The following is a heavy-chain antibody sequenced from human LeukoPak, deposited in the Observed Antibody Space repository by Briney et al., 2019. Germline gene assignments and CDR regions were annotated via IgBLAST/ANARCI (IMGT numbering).Heavy chain of an antibody. V-gene: IGHV3-30*02. CDR2: IRYDGSNK. Sequence: GGSLRLSCAASGFTFSNYGMHWVRQAPGKGLEWVAFIRYDGSNKYYADSVRGRFTISRDNSKNTLYLQVNSLRAEDTAVYYCATLGYCSGGSCYGDYWGQGTLVTVSS. CDR3: ATLGYCSGGSCYGDY. D-gene: IGHD2-15*01. J-gene: IGHJ4*02. CDR1: GFTFSNYG.